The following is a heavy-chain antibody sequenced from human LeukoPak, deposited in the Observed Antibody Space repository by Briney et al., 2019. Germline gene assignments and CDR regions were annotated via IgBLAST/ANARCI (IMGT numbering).Heavy chain of an antibody. D-gene: IGHD5-24*01. V-gene: IGHV1-69*13. CDR2: IMPIFGTA. CDR1: GGTFSSYA. CDR3: AVEMATAYYFDY. Sequence: ASVKVSCKASGGTFSSYAISWVRQAPGQGLEGGGGIMPIFGTAHYAQKFQGRVTITAAESTSTAYMELSSLRSEDTAVYYCAVEMATAYYFDYWGQGTLVTVSS. J-gene: IGHJ4*02.